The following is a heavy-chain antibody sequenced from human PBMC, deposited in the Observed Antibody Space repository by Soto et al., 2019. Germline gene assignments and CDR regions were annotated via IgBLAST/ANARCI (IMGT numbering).Heavy chain of an antibody. D-gene: IGHD1-26*01. CDR1: GASFTSSFTSYA. V-gene: IGHV1-69*01. J-gene: IGHJ4*02. Sequence: QERLVQSGAEVKKPGSSVKVSCTASGASFTSSFTSYAITWVRQAPGRGLEWMGGVIPMFGKASYAPNFQGRVTMTADESAKTAYMELSGLRTDDTAVYYCARVVGVTLGNNFYLWGQGTPVNVSS. CDR2: VIPMFGKA. CDR3: ARVVGVTLGNNFYL.